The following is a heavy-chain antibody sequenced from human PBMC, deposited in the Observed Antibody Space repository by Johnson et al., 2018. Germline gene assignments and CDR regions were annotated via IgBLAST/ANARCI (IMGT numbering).Heavy chain of an antibody. CDR1: GFTFSSYA. D-gene: IGHD3-22*01. CDR2: LTGSGGNT. CDR3: PKLDSGMIVGLLNAFDV. J-gene: IGHJ3*01. Sequence: VQLVQSGGDLVQPGGSLRLSCAASGFTFSSYAMSWVRQAPGKGLEWVSALTGSGGNTFYADSVKGRFTISRDNSKNTLYLQMSSLRAEDTAVFYCPKLDSGMIVGLLNAFDVWGQGTMVTVSS. V-gene: IGHV3-23*04.